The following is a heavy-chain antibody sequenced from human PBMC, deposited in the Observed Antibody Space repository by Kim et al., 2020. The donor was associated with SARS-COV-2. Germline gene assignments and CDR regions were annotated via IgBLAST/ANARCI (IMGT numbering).Heavy chain of an antibody. D-gene: IGHD6-13*01. Sequence: ASVKVSCKVSGYTLTELSMHWVRQAPGKGLEWMGGFDPEDGETIYAQKFQGRVTMTEDTSTDTAYMELSSLRSEDTAVYYCATAGYSSSDYYYYYMDVWGKGTTVTVSS. CDR1: GYTLTELS. CDR3: ATAGYSSSDYYYYYMDV. J-gene: IGHJ6*03. V-gene: IGHV1-24*01. CDR2: FDPEDGET.